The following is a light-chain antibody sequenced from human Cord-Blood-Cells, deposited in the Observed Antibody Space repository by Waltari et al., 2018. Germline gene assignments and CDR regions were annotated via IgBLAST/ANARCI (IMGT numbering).Light chain of an antibody. CDR1: SSDVGGYHY. CDR3: SSYTSSSTLYV. V-gene: IGLV2-14*01. CDR2: EVS. Sequence: QSALTQPASVSGSPGQSITISCTGTSSDVGGYHYVSSYQQHPGKAPKLMIYEVSNRPSGVSNRFAGSKSGNTASLTISGLQAEDEADYYCSSYTSSSTLYVFGTGTKVTVL. J-gene: IGLJ1*01.